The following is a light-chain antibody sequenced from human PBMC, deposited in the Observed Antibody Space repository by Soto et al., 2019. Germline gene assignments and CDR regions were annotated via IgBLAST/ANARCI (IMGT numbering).Light chain of an antibody. V-gene: IGKV1-5*03. CDR2: KAS. CDR3: QQYHTYYT. Sequence: DIQMTQSPSTLSASVGDRVTLTCRASQSIDSWLAWYQQKPGKAPKLLIYKASSLESGVPSRFSGSESGTDFTLTIAGLQPDDFATYYCQQYHTYYTFGQGTKLEIK. J-gene: IGKJ2*01. CDR1: QSIDSW.